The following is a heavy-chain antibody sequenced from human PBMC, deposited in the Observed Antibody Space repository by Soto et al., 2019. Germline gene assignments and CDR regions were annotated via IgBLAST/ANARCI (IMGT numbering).Heavy chain of an antibody. CDR3: AREGRYSSGWFWFDP. CDR1: GGTFSSYA. V-gene: IGHV1-69*01. CDR2: IIPIFGTA. D-gene: IGHD6-19*01. J-gene: IGHJ5*02. Sequence: QVQLVQSGAEVKKPGSSVKVSCKASGGTFSSYAISWVRQAPGQGLEWMGGIIPIFGTANYAQKFQGRVTITADESKSPAYMARSSLRSEDTAVYYCAREGRYSSGWFWFDPWRQGTLVTVSS.